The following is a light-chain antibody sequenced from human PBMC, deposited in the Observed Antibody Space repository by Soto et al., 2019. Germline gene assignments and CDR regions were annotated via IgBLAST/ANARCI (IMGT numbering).Light chain of an antibody. V-gene: IGKV3-15*01. Sequence: TQAPATLSVSPGERATLSCRTSRSVSNNLAWYQQSPGQAPRLLIYCASARATAGPPRFSGSGSGTDFTLTISSLQSEDFSVDYCHPHNNWPVLTFGGGTKVEIK. CDR3: HPHNNWPVLT. CDR1: RSVSNN. J-gene: IGKJ4*01. CDR2: CAS.